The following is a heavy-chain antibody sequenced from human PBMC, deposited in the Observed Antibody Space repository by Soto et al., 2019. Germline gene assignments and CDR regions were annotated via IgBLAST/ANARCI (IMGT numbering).Heavy chain of an antibody. CDR3: AKGSAAAGLNYFDY. CDR1: GFTFSSYG. CDR2: ISFDGSNK. Sequence: PGGSLRLSCAASGFTFSSYGMHWVRQAPGKGLEWVAVISFDGSNKYYAGSVKVRFTISRDNSKTTLYLQMNSLRAEDTAVYYCAKGSAAAGLNYFDYWGQGTLVTVSS. J-gene: IGHJ4*02. V-gene: IGHV3-30*18. D-gene: IGHD6-13*01.